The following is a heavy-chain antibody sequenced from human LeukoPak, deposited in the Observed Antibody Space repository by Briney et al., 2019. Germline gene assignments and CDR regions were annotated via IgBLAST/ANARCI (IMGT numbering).Heavy chain of an antibody. CDR3: ARDRGGYFDY. CDR1: GFTFSSNW. CDR2: INADGSST. D-gene: IGHD3-10*01. J-gene: IGHJ4*02. V-gene: IGHV3-74*01. Sequence: PGGSLRLSCAASGFTFSSNWMHWVRQAPGKGLVWVSRINADGSSTNYADSVKGRFTISRDNAKNTLFLQMNNLRAEDTAVYYCARDRGGYFDYWGQGTLVTVSS.